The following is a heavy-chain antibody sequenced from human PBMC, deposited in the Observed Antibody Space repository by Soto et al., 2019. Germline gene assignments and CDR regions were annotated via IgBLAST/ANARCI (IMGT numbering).Heavy chain of an antibody. D-gene: IGHD3-22*01. CDR2: ISGSGGST. J-gene: IGHJ1*01. Sequence: LRLFCAASGFTFSSYAMSWVRQAPGKGLEWVSAISGSGGSTYYADSVKGRFTISRDNSKNTLYLQMNSLRAEDTAVYYCAKDYYDSSGYYPGYFQHWGQGTLVTVSS. CDR1: GFTFSSYA. CDR3: AKDYYDSSGYYPGYFQH. V-gene: IGHV3-23*01.